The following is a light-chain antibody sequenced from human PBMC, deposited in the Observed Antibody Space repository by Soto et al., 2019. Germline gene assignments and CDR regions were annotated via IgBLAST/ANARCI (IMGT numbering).Light chain of an antibody. CDR3: QQSYSTLGT. CDR2: AAS. J-gene: IGKJ1*01. V-gene: IGKV1-39*01. CDR1: QSISSY. Sequence: DIQMTQSPSSLSASVGDRVTITCRASQSISSYLNWYQQKPGRAPKLLIYAASSLQSGVPSRFSGSGSGTDFTLTISSLQPEDFATHYCQQSYSTLGTFGQGTKVDIK.